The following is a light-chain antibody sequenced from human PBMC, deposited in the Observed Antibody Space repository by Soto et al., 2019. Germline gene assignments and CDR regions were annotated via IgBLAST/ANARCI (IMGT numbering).Light chain of an antibody. CDR3: QQYNNWPP. Sequence: ELVLPQDPGILSLSPGARASLSCGASQSISSSFLAWYQHGPCQAPRLLIYGASTRATGIPARFSGSGSGTEFTLTISSLQSDDFAVYYCQQYNNWPPFGQVRRLEIK. CDR2: GAS. J-gene: IGKJ5*01. CDR1: QSISSS. V-gene: IGKV3-15*01.